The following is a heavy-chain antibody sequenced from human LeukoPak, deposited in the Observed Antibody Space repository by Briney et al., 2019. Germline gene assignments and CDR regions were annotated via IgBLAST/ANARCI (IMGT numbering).Heavy chain of an antibody. Sequence: GGSLRLSCAASGFTFSNAWMSWVRQAPGKGLEWVGRIKSKTDGGTTDYAAPVKGRFTISRDDSKNTLYLQMNSLKTEDTAVYYCTTEYYSNYGPIDYWGQGTLVTVSS. V-gene: IGHV3-15*01. D-gene: IGHD4-11*01. CDR1: GFTFSNAW. CDR2: IKSKTDGGTT. CDR3: TTEYYSNYGPIDY. J-gene: IGHJ4*02.